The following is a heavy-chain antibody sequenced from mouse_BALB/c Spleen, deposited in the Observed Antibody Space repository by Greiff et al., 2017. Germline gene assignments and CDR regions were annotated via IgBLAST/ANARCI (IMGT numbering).Heavy chain of an antibody. D-gene: IGHD1-2*01. CDR2: ISSGGSTI. Sequence: EVQLQESGGGLVQPGGSRKLSCAASGFTFSSFGMHWVRQAPEKGLEWVAYISSGGSTIYYADTVKGRCTISRDNPKNTLFLQMTSLRSEDTAMDYCARWVLRLHYFDYWGQGTTLTVSS. V-gene: IGHV5-17*02. J-gene: IGHJ2*01. CDR1: GFTFSSFG. CDR3: ARWVLRLHYFDY.